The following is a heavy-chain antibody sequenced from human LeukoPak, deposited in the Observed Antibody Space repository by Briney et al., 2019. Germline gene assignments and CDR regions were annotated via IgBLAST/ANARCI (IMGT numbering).Heavy chain of an antibody. D-gene: IGHD6-13*01. V-gene: IGHV3-7*05. CDR2: IKQDGSEK. CDR3: AREVGYSSSWSDY. CDR1: GFTFSSYW. Sequence: GGSLRLSCAASGFTFSSYWMSWVRQAPGKGLEWVANIKQDGSEKYYVDSVKGRFTISRDNAKNSLYLQMNSLRAEDTAVYYCAREVGYSSSWSDYWGQGTLVTVSS. J-gene: IGHJ4*02.